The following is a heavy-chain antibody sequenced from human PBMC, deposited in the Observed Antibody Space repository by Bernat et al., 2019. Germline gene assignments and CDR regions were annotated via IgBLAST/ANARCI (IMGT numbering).Heavy chain of an antibody. Sequence: QVQLVESGGGVVQPGRSLRLSCAASGFTFSSYGMHWVRQAPGKGLEWVAVIWYDGSNKYYAASVKGRFTISRDNSKNTLYLQMNSLRAEDTAVYYCARVRYSNHPFDYWGQGTLVTVSS. CDR2: IWYDGSNK. CDR1: GFTFSSYG. D-gene: IGHD6-13*01. CDR3: ARVRYSNHPFDY. V-gene: IGHV3-33*01. J-gene: IGHJ4*02.